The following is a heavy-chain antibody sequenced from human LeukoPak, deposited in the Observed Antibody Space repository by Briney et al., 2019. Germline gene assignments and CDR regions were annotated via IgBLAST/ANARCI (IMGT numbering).Heavy chain of an antibody. J-gene: IGHJ4*02. D-gene: IGHD5-24*01. V-gene: IGHV3-23*01. Sequence: TGGSLRLSCAASGFTFSNYAMSWVRQAPGKGLEWVSVISGSGGSTYYADSVKGRFTISRDNPKNTLYLQMNSLRAEDTAVYYCARGAGYNYPYYFDYWGQGTLVTVSS. CDR1: GFTFSNYA. CDR3: ARGAGYNYPYYFDY. CDR2: ISGSGGST.